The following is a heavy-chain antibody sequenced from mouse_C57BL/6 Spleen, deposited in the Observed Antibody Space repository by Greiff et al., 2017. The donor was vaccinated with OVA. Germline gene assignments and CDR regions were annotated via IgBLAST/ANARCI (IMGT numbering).Heavy chain of an antibody. Sequence: QVQLKQPGAELVRPGSSVKLSCKASGYTFTSYWMHWVKQRPIQGLEWIGNIDPSDSETHYNQKFKDKATLTVDKSSSTAYMQLSSLTSEDSAVYYCARTWDDAMDYWGQGTSVTVSS. CDR1: GYTFTSYW. D-gene: IGHD4-1*01. CDR2: IDPSDSET. V-gene: IGHV1-52*01. J-gene: IGHJ4*01. CDR3: ARTWDDAMDY.